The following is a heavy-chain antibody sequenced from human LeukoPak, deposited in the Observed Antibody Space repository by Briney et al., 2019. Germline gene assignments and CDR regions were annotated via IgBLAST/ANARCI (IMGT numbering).Heavy chain of an antibody. D-gene: IGHD3-22*01. V-gene: IGHV1-8*01. J-gene: IGHJ4*02. CDR3: AKSSYYDSSGYYREYYFDY. Sequence: ASVKVSCKASGYTFTSYDINWVRQATGQGLEWMGWMNPNSGNTGYAQKFQGRVTITADESTSTAYMELSSLRSEDTAVYYCAKSSYYDSSGYYREYYFDYWGQGTLVTVSS. CDR2: MNPNSGNT. CDR1: GYTFTSYD.